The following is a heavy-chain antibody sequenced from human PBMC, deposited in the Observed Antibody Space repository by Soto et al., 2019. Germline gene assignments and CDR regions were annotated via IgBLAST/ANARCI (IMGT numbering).Heavy chain of an antibody. CDR1: GFTFSSYA. D-gene: IGHD2-15*01. V-gene: IGHV3-30-3*01. Sequence: QVQLVESGGGVVQPGRSLRLSCAASGFTFSSYAMHWVRQAPGKGLEWVAVISYDGSNKYYADSVKGRFTISRDNSKNTLYLQMNSLRAEDTAVYYCARDHVVVAATFRASYYGMGVWGQGTTVTVSS. J-gene: IGHJ6*02. CDR3: ARDHVVVAATFRASYYGMGV. CDR2: ISYDGSNK.